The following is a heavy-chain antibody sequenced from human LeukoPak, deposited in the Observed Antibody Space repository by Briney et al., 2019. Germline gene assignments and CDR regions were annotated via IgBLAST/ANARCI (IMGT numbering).Heavy chain of an antibody. V-gene: IGHV3-23*01. Sequence: GGSLRLSCAASGFTFSSYAMSWVRQAPGKGLEWVSAISGSGGSTYYADSVKGRFTISRDNSKNTLYLQMNSLRAEDTAVYYCAKDPKQWLAHGTPYYFDYWGQGTLVTVSS. CDR1: GFTFSSYA. CDR3: AKDPKQWLAHGTPYYFDY. D-gene: IGHD6-19*01. J-gene: IGHJ4*02. CDR2: ISGSGGST.